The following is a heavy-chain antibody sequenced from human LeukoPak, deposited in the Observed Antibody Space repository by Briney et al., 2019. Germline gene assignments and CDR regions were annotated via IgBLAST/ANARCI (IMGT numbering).Heavy chain of an antibody. V-gene: IGHV1-2*06. CDR3: ARVSFHGPPDY. J-gene: IGHJ4*02. Sequence: ASVTVSCTASGYPFTGYYMHWVRQAPGQGLEWMGRINPNSGGTNYAQKFQGRVTMTRDTSISTAYMELSRLRSDDTAVYYCARVSFHGPPDYWGQGTLVTVSS. D-gene: IGHD1-14*01. CDR2: INPNSGGT. CDR1: GYPFTGYY.